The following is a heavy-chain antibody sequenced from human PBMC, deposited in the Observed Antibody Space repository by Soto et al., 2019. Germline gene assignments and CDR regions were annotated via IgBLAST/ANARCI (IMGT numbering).Heavy chain of an antibody. CDR2: TYYKSKWYY. D-gene: IGHD1-1*01. V-gene: IGHV6-1*01. J-gene: IGHJ6*03. CDR3: ARGSWDDVSGHYYMDV. Sequence: QVQLQQSSPGLVKPSQALSLTCDTSGDSVSSNSAGWNWIRQTPSRGLEWLGRTYYKSKWYYTYAASVKSRITVSPDTSKNQFSLQLTSVTPEDTAVYYCARGSWDDVSGHYYMDVWDKGTTVTVSS. CDR1: GDSVSSNSAG.